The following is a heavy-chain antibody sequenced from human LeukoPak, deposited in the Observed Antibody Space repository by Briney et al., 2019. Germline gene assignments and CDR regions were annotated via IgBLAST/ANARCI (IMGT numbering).Heavy chain of an antibody. J-gene: IGHJ6*02. D-gene: IGHD2-15*01. V-gene: IGHV3-7*01. CDR3: ARDLGSGMDV. CDR2: IKQGGSEK. CDR1: GFTFSYYW. Sequence: GGSLRLSCAASGFTFSYYWMSWVRQAPGEGLEWVANIKQGGSEKYSVDSVKGRFTISRDNAKNSLYLQMNSLRVEDTAVYYCARDLGSGMDVWGQGTTVIVSS.